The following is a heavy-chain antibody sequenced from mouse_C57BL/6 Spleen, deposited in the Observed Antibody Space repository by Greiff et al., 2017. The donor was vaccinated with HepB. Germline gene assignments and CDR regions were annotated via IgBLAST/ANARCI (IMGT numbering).Heavy chain of an antibody. V-gene: IGHV2-5*01. CDR1: GFSLTSYG. CDR3: AYYGSSDWYFDV. D-gene: IGHD1-1*01. Sequence: VMLVESGPGLVQPSQRLSITCTVSGFSLTSYGVHWVRQSPGKGLEWLGVIWRGGSTDYNAAFMSRLSITKDNSKSQVFFKMNSLQADDTAIYYCAYYGSSDWYFDVWGTGTTVTVSS. J-gene: IGHJ1*03. CDR2: IWRGGST.